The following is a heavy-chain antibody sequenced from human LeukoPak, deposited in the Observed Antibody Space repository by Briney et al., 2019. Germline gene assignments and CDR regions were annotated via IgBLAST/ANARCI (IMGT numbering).Heavy chain of an antibody. J-gene: IGHJ4*02. Sequence: GGSLRLSCAASGFTFSDYYMSWIRQAPGKGLEWVSYISSSGSTIYYADSVKGRLTISRDNAKNSLYLQMNSLRAEDTAVYYCAKDSSYGSGNFDYWGQGTLVTVSS. D-gene: IGHD3-10*01. CDR3: AKDSSYGSGNFDY. CDR1: GFTFSDYY. V-gene: IGHV3-11*04. CDR2: ISSSGSTI.